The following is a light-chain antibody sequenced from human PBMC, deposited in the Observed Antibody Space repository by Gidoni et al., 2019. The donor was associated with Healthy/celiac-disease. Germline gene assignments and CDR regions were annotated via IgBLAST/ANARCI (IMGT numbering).Light chain of an antibody. CDR2: DAS. V-gene: IGKV1-33*01. CDR1: QDFSNY. CDR3: QQYDNLPLT. J-gene: IGKJ4*01. Sequence: DIQMTQSPSSLSASVGDRVTITCQASQDFSNYLNLYQQKPGKAPKLLIYDASNLETGVPSRFSGSGSGTDFTFTISSLQPEDIATYYCQQYDNLPLTFGGGTKVEIK.